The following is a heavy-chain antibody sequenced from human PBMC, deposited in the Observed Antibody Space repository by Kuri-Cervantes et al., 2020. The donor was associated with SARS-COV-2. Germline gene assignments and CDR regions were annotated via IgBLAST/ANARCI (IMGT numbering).Heavy chain of an antibody. V-gene: IGHV3-11*04. CDR3: ARPPYYYYYMDV. CDR2: ISASGEII. J-gene: IGHJ6*03. CDR1: F. Sequence: FWTWIRQTPGKGLEWVSYISASGEIIYYANSVKGRFTISRDIAKNSLYLHMNTLRAEDTAVYYCARPPYYYYYMDVWGKGTTVTVSS.